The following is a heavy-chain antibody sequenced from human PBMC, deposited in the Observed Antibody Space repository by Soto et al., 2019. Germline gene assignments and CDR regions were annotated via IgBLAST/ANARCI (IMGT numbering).Heavy chain of an antibody. CDR2: INPSSDAT. Sequence: ASVNLSCPASGYTFIDYFIHWVRQAPGQGLEWMGCINPSSDATDYSQKFRGRVTMARDTSIGTASMELSRLRSDDNAVYDGVRGLSWGDLDDWGQGTPVTVYS. D-gene: IGHD7-27*01. CDR3: VRGLSWGDLDD. V-gene: IGHV1-2*02. J-gene: IGHJ4*01. CDR1: GYTFIDYF.